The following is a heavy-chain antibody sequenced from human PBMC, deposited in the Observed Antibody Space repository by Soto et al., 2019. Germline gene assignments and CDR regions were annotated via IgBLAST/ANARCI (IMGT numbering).Heavy chain of an antibody. CDR3: ARAKDLGNWFDR. D-gene: IGHD2-15*01. V-gene: IGHV3-11*01. CDR2: ITGSGKTI. Sequence: GGSLRLSCAASGFTFSDNYMSWIRQAPGKGLEWVSYITGSGKTIYYADSVKGRFTISRDNAKNSLYLQMNSLRADDTAVYYCARAKDLGNWFDRWAQGTLVTVSS. CDR1: GFTFSDNY. J-gene: IGHJ5*02.